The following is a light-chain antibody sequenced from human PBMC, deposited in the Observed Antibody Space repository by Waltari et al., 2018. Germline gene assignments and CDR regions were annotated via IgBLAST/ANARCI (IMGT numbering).Light chain of an antibody. CDR3: QQTYSLFT. CDR1: PRISTY. J-gene: IGKJ3*01. CDR2: GSS. Sequence: DIQMTQSPSFLSASVGDRVTISSRASPRISTYLHWYQQKAGEAPKLLIYGSSSLQSGVPSRFSGTGSGTDFTLTINSLQPEDFATYYCQQTYSLFTFGPGTSVDFK. V-gene: IGKV1-39*01.